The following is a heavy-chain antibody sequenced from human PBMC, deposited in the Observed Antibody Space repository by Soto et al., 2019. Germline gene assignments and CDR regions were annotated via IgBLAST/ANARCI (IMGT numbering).Heavy chain of an antibody. J-gene: IGHJ6*02. Sequence: QVQLVQSGAEVKKPGSSVKVSCKASGGTFSSYAISWVRQAPGQGLEWMGGIIPIFGTANYAQKFQGRVTITSDESTSTVYVDLSSLRSEDLAVYYCATSHHITIFGVVIMPVDVWGQGTTVTVSS. CDR3: ATSHHITIFGVVIMPVDV. CDR1: GGTFSSYA. D-gene: IGHD3-3*01. CDR2: IIPIFGTA. V-gene: IGHV1-69*05.